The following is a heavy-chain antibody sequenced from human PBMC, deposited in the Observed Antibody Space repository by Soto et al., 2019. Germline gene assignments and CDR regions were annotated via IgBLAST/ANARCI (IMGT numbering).Heavy chain of an antibody. J-gene: IGHJ4*02. Sequence: SETLSLTCTVSGGSISSYYWSRIRQPPGKGLEWIGYIYYSGSTNYNPSLKSRVTISVDTSKNQFSLKLSSVTVAYTAVYYCARRYSSSFDYWGQGTLVTVSS. CDR1: GGSISSYY. V-gene: IGHV4-59*08. CDR2: IYYSGST. D-gene: IGHD6-13*01. CDR3: ARRYSSSFDY.